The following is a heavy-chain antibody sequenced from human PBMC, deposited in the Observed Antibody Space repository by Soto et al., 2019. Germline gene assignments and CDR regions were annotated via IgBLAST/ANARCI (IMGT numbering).Heavy chain of an antibody. J-gene: IGHJ4*02. D-gene: IGHD1-26*01. CDR3: ARAGLSTTGDY. CDR1: GYTFTNYA. Sequence: GASEKVSCKASGYTFTNYAIHWVRQAPGQRLEWMAWINAANGITKSSQKFQGRVTFTRDTSASTAYMELSSLESEDTALYYCARAGLSTTGDYWGQGTLVTVSS. V-gene: IGHV1-3*01. CDR2: INAANGIT.